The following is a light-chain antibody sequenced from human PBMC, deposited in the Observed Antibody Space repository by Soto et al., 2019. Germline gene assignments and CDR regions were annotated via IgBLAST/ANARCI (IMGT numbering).Light chain of an antibody. CDR2: EVS. J-gene: IGLJ1*01. CDR1: SSDVGGYNY. Sequence: QSALTQPASVSGSPGQSITISCTGTSSDVGGYNYVAWYQQQSGKAPKLMIHEVSNRPSGVSNRFSVSKSGNTASLTISGLQADDEADYYRSSYTSCRGYLFGTGTKVTVL. V-gene: IGLV2-14*01. CDR3: SSYTSCRGYL.